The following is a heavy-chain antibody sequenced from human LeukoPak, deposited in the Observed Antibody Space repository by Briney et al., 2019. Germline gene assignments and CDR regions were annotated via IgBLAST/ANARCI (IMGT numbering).Heavy chain of an antibody. D-gene: IGHD6-6*01. Sequence: PGGSLRLSCAASGFTFSNYAMTWVRQAPGKGLEWVSGIIGSGVSTYYADSVKGRFTISRDNSKNTLYLQMNSLRPEDTAVFYCAKAVHSSSSWQIDYWGQGTLVTVSS. CDR2: IIGSGVST. V-gene: IGHV3-23*01. J-gene: IGHJ4*02. CDR1: GFTFSNYA. CDR3: AKAVHSSSSWQIDY.